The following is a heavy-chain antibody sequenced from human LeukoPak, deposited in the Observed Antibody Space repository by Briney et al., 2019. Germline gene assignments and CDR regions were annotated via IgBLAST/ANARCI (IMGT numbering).Heavy chain of an antibody. D-gene: IGHD6-6*01. CDR1: GYTFTCYY. CDR3: ARGVASSSWAFDY. J-gene: IGHJ4*02. V-gene: IGHV1-2*02. CDR2: INPNSGGT. Sequence: ASVKVSCKASGYTFTCYYMYWVRQAPGQGVEWMGWINPNSGGTNYAQKFQGRVTMTRDTSISTAYMELSRLRSDDTAVYYCARGVASSSWAFDYWGQGTLVTVSS.